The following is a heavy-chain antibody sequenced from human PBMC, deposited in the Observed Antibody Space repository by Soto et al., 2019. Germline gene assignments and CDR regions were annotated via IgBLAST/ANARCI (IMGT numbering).Heavy chain of an antibody. Sequence: QVQLQESGPGLVKPSETLSLTCTVSGGSISSYYWSWIRQPPGKGLEWIGYIYYSGSTNYNPSLKSRVTISVDTSKNQFSLKLSSVTAADTAVYYCARHLSYYGSGNYFDYWGQGTLVTVSS. CDR1: GGSISSYY. V-gene: IGHV4-59*08. J-gene: IGHJ4*02. CDR2: IYYSGST. CDR3: ARHLSYYGSGNYFDY. D-gene: IGHD3-10*01.